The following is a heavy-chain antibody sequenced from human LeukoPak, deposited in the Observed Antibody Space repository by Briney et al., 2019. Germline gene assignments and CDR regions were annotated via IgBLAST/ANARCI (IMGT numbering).Heavy chain of an antibody. CDR3: ARDLGDGYWFDP. Sequence: GGSLRLSCAASGFTFSSYAMHWVRQAPGKGLEWVAVISYDGSNKYYADSVKGRFTISRDNSKNTLYLQMNSLRAEDTAVYYRARDLGDGYWFDPWGQGTLVTVSS. CDR1: GFTFSSYA. V-gene: IGHV3-30*04. CDR2: ISYDGSNK. J-gene: IGHJ5*02. D-gene: IGHD3-10*01.